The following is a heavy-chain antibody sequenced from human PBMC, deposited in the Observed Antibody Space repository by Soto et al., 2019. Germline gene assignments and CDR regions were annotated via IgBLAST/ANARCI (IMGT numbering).Heavy chain of an antibody. CDR3: ARTIGVSYKWNPYDY. CDR1: GGSISSSSHY. D-gene: IGHD1-20*01. V-gene: IGHV4-39*01. Sequence: SETLSLTCTVSGGSISSSSHYWGWIRQPPGKGLEWIINIFYSGSTYYNPSLKSRVTISVDTSKNQFSLKLSSVTAADTAVYYCARTIGVSYKWNPYDYWGQGTLVTVSS. J-gene: IGHJ4*02. CDR2: IFYSGST.